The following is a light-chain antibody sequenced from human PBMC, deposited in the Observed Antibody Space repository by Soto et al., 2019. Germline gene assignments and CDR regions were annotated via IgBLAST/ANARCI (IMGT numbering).Light chain of an antibody. CDR3: HKYNHAPT. Sequence: DIQLTQSPSSLSASVGDRVTITCRASQAISSYLAWYQQKPGKVPELLIYATGAPSRFSGSGSGTDFTLTISSLQPEDVATYYCHKYNHAPTFGGGTKVEIK. V-gene: IGKV1-27*01. CDR1: QAISSY. CDR2: A. J-gene: IGKJ4*01.